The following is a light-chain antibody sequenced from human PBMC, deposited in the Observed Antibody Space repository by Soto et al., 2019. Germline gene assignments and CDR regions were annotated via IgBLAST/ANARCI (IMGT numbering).Light chain of an antibody. J-gene: IGKJ2*01. Sequence: EIVLTQSPGTLSLSPGERATLSCRASQSVSSSYLAWSQQKPGQAPRLLIYGASSRATGIPDRFSGSGSGTYFSLTISRPAPKAVAVHSGHQSGWSPCYTSGQATKL. V-gene: IGKV3-20*01. CDR3: HQSGWSPCYT. CDR1: QSVSSSY. CDR2: GAS.